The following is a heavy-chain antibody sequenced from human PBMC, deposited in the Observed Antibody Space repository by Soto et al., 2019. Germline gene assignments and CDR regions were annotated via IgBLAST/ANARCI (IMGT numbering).Heavy chain of an antibody. D-gene: IGHD1-1*01. Sequence: VQLVESGGGLVQPGGSLRLSCAASGFTFSSYSMNWVRQAPGKGLEWVSYISSSSSTIYYADSVKGRFTISRDNAKNSLYLQMNSLRDEDTAVYYCARDPLNWPTDSYYYGMDVWGQGTTVTVSS. CDR3: ARDPLNWPTDSYYYGMDV. J-gene: IGHJ6*02. CDR1: GFTFSSYS. V-gene: IGHV3-48*02. CDR2: ISSSSSTI.